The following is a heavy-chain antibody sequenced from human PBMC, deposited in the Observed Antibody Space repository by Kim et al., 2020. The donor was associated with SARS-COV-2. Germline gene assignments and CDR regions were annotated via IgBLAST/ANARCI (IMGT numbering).Heavy chain of an antibody. CDR1: GFIFSNYW. Sequence: GGSLRLSCAASGFIFSNYWMTWVRQAPGKGLEWVANIKADGSDRYYVDSVKGRFTISRDNAKNSVYLQMNSLRAEDTAVYYCARNSERSNNWPDVFDFWGQGPLVSVSS. CDR2: IKADGSDR. CDR3: ARNSERSNNWPDVFDF. D-gene: IGHD1-26*01. V-gene: IGHV3-7*01. J-gene: IGHJ4*02.